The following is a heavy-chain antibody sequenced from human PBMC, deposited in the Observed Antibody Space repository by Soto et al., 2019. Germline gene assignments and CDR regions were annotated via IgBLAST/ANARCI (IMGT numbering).Heavy chain of an antibody. CDR3: ARTIRIGPHTGFDY. CDR2: INPTGDSP. D-gene: IGHD1-26*01. CDR1: GNTFSTDY. Sequence: QVQLVQSGAEVKKPGASVRVSCTASGNTFSTDYMHWIRQAPGQGLEWMGVINPTGDSPSYAQKFQGRITMTRDTSQTTYWELSSLTSEDTAVYFCARTIRIGPHTGFDYWGQGSLVTVSS. V-gene: IGHV1-46*01. J-gene: IGHJ4*02.